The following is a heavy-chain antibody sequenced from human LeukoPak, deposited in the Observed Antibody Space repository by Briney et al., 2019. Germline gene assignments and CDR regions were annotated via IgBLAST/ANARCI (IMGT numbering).Heavy chain of an antibody. CDR1: GFTFDDYA. Sequence: GRSLRLSCAASGFTFDDYAMHWVRQAPGKGLEWVSGISWNSGSIGYADSVKGRFTISRDNAKNSLYLQMNSLRAEDTALYYCAKQMFGIAAAGNAPFDYWGQGTLVTVSS. D-gene: IGHD6-13*01. J-gene: IGHJ4*02. V-gene: IGHV3-9*01. CDR3: AKQMFGIAAAGNAPFDY. CDR2: ISWNSGSI.